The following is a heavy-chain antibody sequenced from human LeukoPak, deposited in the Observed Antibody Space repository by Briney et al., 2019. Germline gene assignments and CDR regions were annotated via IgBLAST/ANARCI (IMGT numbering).Heavy chain of an antibody. CDR1: GYTLTELS. V-gene: IGHV1-24*01. CDR2: FDPEDGET. D-gene: IGHD6-19*01. J-gene: IGHJ6*03. CDR3: ATEDRQWLVRPNLSYYYYYMDV. Sequence: ASVKVSCKVSGYTLTELSMHWVRQAPGKGLEWMGGFDPEDGETIYAQKFQGRVTMTEDTSTDTAYMELSSLRSEDTAVYYCATEDRQWLVRPNLSYYYYYMDVWGKGTTVTVSS.